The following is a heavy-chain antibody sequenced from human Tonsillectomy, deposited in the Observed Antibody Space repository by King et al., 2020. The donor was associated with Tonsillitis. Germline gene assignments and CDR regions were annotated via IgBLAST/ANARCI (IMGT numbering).Heavy chain of an antibody. Sequence: QLVQSGAEVKKPGASVKVSCKASGYTFTSYYMHWVRQAPGQGLEWMGIINPSGGSTSYAQKFQGRVTMTRDTSTSTVYMELSSLRSEDTAVYYCARERITMVRGVNDNWFDPWGLGTLVTVSS. CDR2: INPSGGST. D-gene: IGHD3-10*01. J-gene: IGHJ5*02. V-gene: IGHV1-46*01. CDR1: GYTFTSYY. CDR3: ARERITMVRGVNDNWFDP.